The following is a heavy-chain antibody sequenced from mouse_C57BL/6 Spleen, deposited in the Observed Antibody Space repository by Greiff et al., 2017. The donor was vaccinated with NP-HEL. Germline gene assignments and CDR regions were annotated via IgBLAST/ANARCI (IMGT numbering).Heavy chain of an antibody. Sequence: VQLQQSGAELVRPGTSVKVSCKASGYAFTNYLIEWVKQRPGQGLEWIGVINPGSGGTNYNEKFKGKATLTADKSSSTAYMQLSSLTSEDSAVYFCAIHELGPFAYWGQGTLVTVSA. J-gene: IGHJ3*01. CDR1: GYAFTNYL. CDR2: INPGSGGT. D-gene: IGHD4-1*01. CDR3: AIHELGPFAY. V-gene: IGHV1-54*01.